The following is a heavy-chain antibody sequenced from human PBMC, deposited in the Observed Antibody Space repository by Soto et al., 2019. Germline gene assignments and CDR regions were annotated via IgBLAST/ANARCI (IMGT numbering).Heavy chain of an antibody. CDR3: ARVEQWLANYYYYGMDV. CDR1: GFTFSSYW. D-gene: IGHD6-19*01. J-gene: IGHJ6*02. Sequence: PGGSLRLSCAASGFTFSSYWMHWVRQAPGKGLVWVSRINSDGSSTSYADSVKGRFTISRDNAKNTLYLQMNSLRAEDTAVYYCARVEQWLANYYYYGMDVWGQGTTVTVSS. V-gene: IGHV3-74*01. CDR2: INSDGSST.